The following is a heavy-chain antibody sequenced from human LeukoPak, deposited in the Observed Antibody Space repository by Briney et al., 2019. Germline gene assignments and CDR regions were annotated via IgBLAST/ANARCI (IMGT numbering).Heavy chain of an antibody. CDR2: IRSSGSYI. CDR1: GLTFSSYS. D-gene: IGHD1-26*01. V-gene: IGHV3-21*04. J-gene: IGHJ4*02. CDR3: ARDVGGFDY. Sequence: GGSLRLFCAASGLTFSSYSMNWVRQAPGKGLEWVSSIRSSGSYIYYADSVKGRFTISRDNANKSLYLQLNSLGDEDTAVYYCARDVGGFDYWGQGTLVTVSS.